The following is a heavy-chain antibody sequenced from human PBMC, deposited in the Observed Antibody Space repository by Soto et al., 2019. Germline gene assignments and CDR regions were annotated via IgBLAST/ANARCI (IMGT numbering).Heavy chain of an antibody. D-gene: IGHD3-10*02. J-gene: IGHJ6*02. Sequence: ASVKVSCKACGYTFTSYGISWVRQAPGQGLEWMGWISAYNGNTNYAQKLQGRVTMTTDTSTSTAYMELRSLRSDDTAVYFCARHGYVYYYYGMDVWGQGTTVTVSS. CDR3: ARHGYVYYYYGMDV. V-gene: IGHV1-18*01. CDR2: ISAYNGNT. CDR1: GYTFTSYG.